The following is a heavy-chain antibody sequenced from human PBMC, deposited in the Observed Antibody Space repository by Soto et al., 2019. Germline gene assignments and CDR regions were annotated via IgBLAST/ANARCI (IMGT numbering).Heavy chain of an antibody. CDR1: GFTSSSYA. CDR2: ISGSGGST. V-gene: IGHV3-23*01. Sequence: PGGSLRLSCAASGFTSSSYAMSWVRQAPGKGLEWVSAISGSGGSTYYADSVKGRFTISRDNSKNTLYLQMNSLRAEDTSVYYCAQLPYSDFWSGYYQAYYGVDDWGPGTTVAV. CDR3: AQLPYSDFWSGYYQAYYGVDD. D-gene: IGHD3-3*01. J-gene: IGHJ6*01.